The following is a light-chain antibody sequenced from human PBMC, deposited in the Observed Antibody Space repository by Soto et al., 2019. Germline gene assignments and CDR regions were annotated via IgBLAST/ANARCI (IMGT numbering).Light chain of an antibody. CDR3: QQYHTYLYT. J-gene: IGKJ2*01. CDR1: QSVINNY. CDR2: GAS. Sequence: ETVLTQSPGTLSLSPGERATLSCRASQSVINNYLAWYQQTPGQAPRLLIYGASTRATGTPDRFSGSGSGTDFTLTITRLEPDDSATYFCQQYHTYLYTFGQGTKLEI. V-gene: IGKV3-20*01.